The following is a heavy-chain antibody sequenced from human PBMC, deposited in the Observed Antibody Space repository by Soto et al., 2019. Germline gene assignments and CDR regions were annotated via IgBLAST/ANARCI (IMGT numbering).Heavy chain of an antibody. J-gene: IGHJ6*02. Sequence: PSETLSLTCTVSGGSISRGGYYWGWIRQPPGRGLEWIGNIDYTGTTYSNPSLKSRVTISRDTSKNQFSLKLSSVTAADTAVYYCARVMGTPGSTTASAGRYGMDVWGQGTTVTVSS. CDR2: IDYTGTT. CDR3: ARVMGTPGSTTASAGRYGMDV. V-gene: IGHV4-39*07. D-gene: IGHD1-7*01. CDR1: GGSISRGGYY.